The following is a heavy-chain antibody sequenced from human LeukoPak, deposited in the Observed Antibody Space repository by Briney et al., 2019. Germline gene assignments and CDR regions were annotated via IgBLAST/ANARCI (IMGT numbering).Heavy chain of an antibody. V-gene: IGHV4-59*02. Sequence: SETLSLTCTVSGGSVTSYYWNWIRQPPGKGLEWIGHIYFSGITNYKPSLKRGVTISLDTSKNQFSLKLSSVTAADTAVYYCASGTGAFDIWGQGTMVTVSS. CDR2: IYFSGIT. J-gene: IGHJ3*02. CDR3: ASGTGAFDI. CDR1: GGSVTSYY.